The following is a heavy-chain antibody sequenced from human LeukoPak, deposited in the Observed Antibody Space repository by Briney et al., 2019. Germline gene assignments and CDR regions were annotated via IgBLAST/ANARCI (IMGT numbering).Heavy chain of an antibody. CDR1: GGSISSYY. CDR3: ARGGYNALGY. V-gene: IGHV4-59*01. J-gene: IGHJ4*02. D-gene: IGHD5-24*01. CDR2: IYYSGST. Sequence: SETLSLTCTDSGGSISSYYWSWIRQPPGKGLEWIGYIYYSGSTNYNPSLKSRVTISVDTSKNQFSLKLSSVTAADTAVYYCARGGYNALGYWGQGTLVTVSS.